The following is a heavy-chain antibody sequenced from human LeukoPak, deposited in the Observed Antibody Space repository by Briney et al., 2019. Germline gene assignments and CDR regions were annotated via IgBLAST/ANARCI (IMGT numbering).Heavy chain of an antibody. CDR3: ARHYFGMGLRH. CDR2: ISFSGIP. Sequence: NASETLTLTCTVSGGSITTGGTYCGWIRQPPGKGLEWIGTISFSGIPHYNSSLQSRLTISLDTAKNQFSLNLNSVSAADTAVYYCARHYFGMGLRHWGQGTLVTVSS. D-gene: IGHD3-9*01. J-gene: IGHJ1*01. V-gene: IGHV4-39*01. CDR1: GGSITTGGTY.